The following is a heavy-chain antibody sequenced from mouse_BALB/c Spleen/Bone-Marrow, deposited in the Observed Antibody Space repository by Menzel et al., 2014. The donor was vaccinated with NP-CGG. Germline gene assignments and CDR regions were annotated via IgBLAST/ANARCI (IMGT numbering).Heavy chain of an antibody. V-gene: IGHV2-9*02. CDR2: VGAGGST. Sequence: VKLMESGPGLVAPSQSLSITCTVSGFSLTSYGVHWVRQPPGKSLEWLGIVGAGGSTNYNSALMSRLSISKDNSKSQVFLKMNSLQTDDTAMYYCARDSYYYGSSLWYFDVWGAGTTVTVSS. CDR3: ARDSYYYGSSLWYFDV. CDR1: GFSLTSYG. D-gene: IGHD1-1*01. J-gene: IGHJ1*01.